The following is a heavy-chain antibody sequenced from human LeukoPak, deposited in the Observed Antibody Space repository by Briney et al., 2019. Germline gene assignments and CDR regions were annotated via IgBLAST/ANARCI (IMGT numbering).Heavy chain of an antibody. J-gene: IGHJ4*02. Sequence: ASVKVSCKASGYTFTSYAMHWVRQAPGQRLEWMGWINAGNGNTKYSQKFQGRVTITRDTSASTAYMELRSLRSDDTAVYYCARGCSSTSCPGAPDYWGQGTLVTVSS. CDR3: ARGCSSTSCPGAPDY. CDR2: INAGNGNT. D-gene: IGHD2-2*01. CDR1: GYTFTSYA. V-gene: IGHV1-3*01.